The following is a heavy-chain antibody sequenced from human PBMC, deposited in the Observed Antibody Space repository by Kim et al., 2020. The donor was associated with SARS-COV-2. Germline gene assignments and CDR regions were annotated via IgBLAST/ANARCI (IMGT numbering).Heavy chain of an antibody. CDR3: ARKGAGAAAGTFDY. V-gene: IGHV4-31*03. J-gene: IGHJ4*02. Sequence: SETLSLTCTVSGGSISSGGYYWSWIRQHPGKGLEWIGYIYYSGSTYYNPSLKSRVTISVDTSKNQFSLKLSSVTAADTAVYYCARKGAGAAAGTFDYWGQGTLVTVSS. D-gene: IGHD6-13*01. CDR2: IYYSGST. CDR1: GGSISSGGYY.